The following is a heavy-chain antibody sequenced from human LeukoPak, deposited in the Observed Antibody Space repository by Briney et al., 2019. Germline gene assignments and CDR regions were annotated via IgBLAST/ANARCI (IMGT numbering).Heavy chain of an antibody. CDR2: TYYRSKWYN. D-gene: IGHD3-22*01. V-gene: IGHV6-1*01. CDR3: ARDWGDYYDSSGYYYGYFDY. Sequence: LSQTLSLTCALSGDSVSSNSAAWNWIRQSPSRGLEWLGRTYYRSKWYNDYAVSVKSRITINPDTSKNQFSLQLNSVTPEDTAVYYCARDWGDYYDSSGYYYGYFDYWGQGTLVTVSS. J-gene: IGHJ4*02. CDR1: GDSVSSNSAA.